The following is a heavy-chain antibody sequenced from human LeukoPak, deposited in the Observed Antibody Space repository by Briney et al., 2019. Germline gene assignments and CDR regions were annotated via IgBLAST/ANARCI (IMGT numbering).Heavy chain of an antibody. J-gene: IGHJ4*02. CDR2: IYTSGSA. V-gene: IGHV4-61*02. Sequence: SETLSLTCTVSGGSISSDNYFWSWIRQPAGKGLEWIGRIYTSGSADYNSSLKSRVTISLDTSNNQFSLTLSPVTAADTAVYYCARELPGYGKLEYWGQGTLVSVSS. CDR3: ARELPGYGKLEY. CDR1: GGSISSDNYF. D-gene: IGHD5-12*01.